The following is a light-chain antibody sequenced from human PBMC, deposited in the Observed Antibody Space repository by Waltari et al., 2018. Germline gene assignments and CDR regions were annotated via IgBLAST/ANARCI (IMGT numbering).Light chain of an antibody. CDR3: SSYTNSGTLV. Sequence: QSALTQPASVSGSPGQSITIPCTGTSSDVGGYNFVSWYQQHPVKAPKLMIYDVSNRPSGVSNRFSGSKSGNTASLTISGLQAEDEADYYCSSYTNSGTLVFGGGTKVTVL. CDR1: SSDVGGYNF. V-gene: IGLV2-14*03. CDR2: DVS. J-gene: IGLJ2*01.